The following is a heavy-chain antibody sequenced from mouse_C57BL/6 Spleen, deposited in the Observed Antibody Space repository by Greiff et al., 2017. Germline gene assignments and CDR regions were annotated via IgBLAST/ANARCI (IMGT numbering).Heavy chain of an antibody. CDR1: GYTFTDHT. J-gene: IGHJ2*01. CDR2: IYPRDGST. D-gene: IGHD1-1*01. V-gene: IGHV1-78*01. CDR3: ARPGSSDENFDY. Sequence: VKLMESDAELVKPGASVKISCKVSGYTFTDHTIHWMKQRPEQGLEWIGYIYPRDGSTKYNEKFKGKATLTADKSSSTAYMQLNSLTSEDSAVYCCARPGSSDENFDYWGQGTTLTVSS.